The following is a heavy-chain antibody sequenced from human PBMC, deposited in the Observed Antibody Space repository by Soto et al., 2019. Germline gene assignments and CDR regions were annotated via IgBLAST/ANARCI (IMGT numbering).Heavy chain of an antibody. CDR2: ISGIGGST. J-gene: IGHJ4*02. CDR3: AGGASGDISRWYYFDY. CDR1: GFTFTDYA. V-gene: IGHV3-23*01. D-gene: IGHD6-13*01. Sequence: EVQLLESGGGLVQPGGSLRLSCAASGFTFTDYALSWVRQAPGKGLEWVATISGIGGSTYLADSVKGRLSISRDNTKKTVLLLMNSRRAEDTAVYFCAGGASGDISRWYYFDYWGRGTLVTVSS.